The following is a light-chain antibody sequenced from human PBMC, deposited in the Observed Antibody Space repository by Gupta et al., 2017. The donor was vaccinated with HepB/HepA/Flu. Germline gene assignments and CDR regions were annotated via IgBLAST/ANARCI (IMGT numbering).Light chain of an antibody. Sequence: QAVVTQEPPLTVSPGGTVTLTGGSSTGAVTSGHYPYWFQQKPGQAPRTLIYDTTNKHSWTPARFSGSLLGGKAALTLSGAQPEDESDYFCLLYYTGLGVFGGGTKLTVL. CDR3: LLYYTGLGV. CDR2: DTT. V-gene: IGLV7-46*01. CDR1: TGAVTSGHY. J-gene: IGLJ3*02.